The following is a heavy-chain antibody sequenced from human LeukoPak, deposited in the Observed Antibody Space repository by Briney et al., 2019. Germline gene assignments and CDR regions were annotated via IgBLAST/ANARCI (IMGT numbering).Heavy chain of an antibody. CDR3: GRTSSSWYYFDY. CDR2: IYYSGST. Sequence: PSETLSLTCTVSGGSISSGGYYLSWIRQHPGKGLEWIGYIYYSGSTYYNPSLKSRVTISVDTSKNQFSLKLSSVTAADTAVYYCGRTSSSWYYFDYWGQGTLVTVSS. D-gene: IGHD6-13*01. J-gene: IGHJ4*02. CDR1: GGSISSGGYY. V-gene: IGHV4-31*03.